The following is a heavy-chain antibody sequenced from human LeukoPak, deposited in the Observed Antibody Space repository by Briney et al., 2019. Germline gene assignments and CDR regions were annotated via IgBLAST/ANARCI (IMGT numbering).Heavy chain of an antibody. CDR2: IYPGDSDT. V-gene: IGHV5-51*01. CDR1: GYSFTSYW. Sequence: GESLQISCQGSGYSFTSYWIGWVRQMPGKGLEWMGIIYPGDSDTRYSPSFQGRVTISADKSISTAYLQWSSLKASDTAMYYCARHSGSIYYDSSGYYSEYYFDYWGQGTLVTVSS. D-gene: IGHD3-22*01. CDR3: ARHSGSIYYDSSGYYSEYYFDY. J-gene: IGHJ4*02.